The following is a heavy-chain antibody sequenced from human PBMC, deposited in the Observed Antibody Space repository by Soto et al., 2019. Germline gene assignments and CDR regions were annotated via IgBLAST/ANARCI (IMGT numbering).Heavy chain of an antibody. D-gene: IGHD5-18*01. Sequence: SETLSLTCDVYGGPFSGYYWSWIRQPPGKGLEWVGEINHSGSTNYNPSLKSRTTISAHTSKNQLSLKVSSVTAADTAVYYCARGGGYSFGFDYYYGMDVWGQGITVTVS. CDR2: INHSGST. V-gene: IGHV4-34*01. CDR1: GGPFSGYY. J-gene: IGHJ6*02. CDR3: ARGGGYSFGFDYYYGMDV.